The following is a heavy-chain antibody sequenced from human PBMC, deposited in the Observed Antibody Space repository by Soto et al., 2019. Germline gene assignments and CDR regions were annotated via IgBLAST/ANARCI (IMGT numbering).Heavy chain of an antibody. CDR1: GFTFSTYG. Sequence: QVQLVESGGGEVQPGRSLTISCAASGFTFSTYGMHWVRQTPGKGLEWVAVISYDGTNKFYSVSVKGRFTISRDNIKNTLTLQMNSLRADDTAVYSCAKDLQSYGDYDYYCYGMDVWGLGTRVTVSS. CDR2: ISYDGTNK. CDR3: AKDLQSYGDYDYYCYGMDV. D-gene: IGHD4-17*01. J-gene: IGHJ6*02. V-gene: IGHV3-30*18.